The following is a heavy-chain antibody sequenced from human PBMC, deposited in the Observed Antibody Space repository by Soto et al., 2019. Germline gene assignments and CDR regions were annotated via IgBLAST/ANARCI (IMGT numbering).Heavy chain of an antibody. CDR2: IYYSGST. Sequence: QVQLQESGPGLVKPSETLSLTCTVSGGSISSYYWSWIRQPPGKGLEWIGYIYYSGSTNYNPSLKSRVTISVDTSKNQFSLKLSSVTAADTAVYYCARGAASSSPPDYWGQGTLVTVSS. CDR3: ARGAASSSPPDY. CDR1: GGSISSYY. J-gene: IGHJ4*02. V-gene: IGHV4-59*01. D-gene: IGHD6-6*01.